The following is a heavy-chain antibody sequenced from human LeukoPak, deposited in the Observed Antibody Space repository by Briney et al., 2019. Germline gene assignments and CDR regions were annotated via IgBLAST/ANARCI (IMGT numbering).Heavy chain of an antibody. V-gene: IGHV3-7*01. J-gene: IGHJ4*02. CDR2: IKQDGSEK. CDR3: ARAGFYGSGSYSDY. D-gene: IGHD3-10*01. CDR1: GFTFSSYW. Sequence: GGSLRLSCAASGFTFSSYWMSWVRQAPGKGLEWVANIKQDGSEKYYVDSVKGRFTISRDNAKNSLYLQMNSLRAEDTAVYYCARAGFYGSGSYSDYWGQGTLVTVSS.